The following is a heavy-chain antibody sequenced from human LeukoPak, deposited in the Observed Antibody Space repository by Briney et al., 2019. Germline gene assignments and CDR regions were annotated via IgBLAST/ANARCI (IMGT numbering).Heavy chain of an antibody. CDR1: GGTFSSYA. CDR3: AGAPPEGYFDWLLFRYFDY. Sequence: SVTVSCKASGGTFSSYAISWVRQAPGQGLEWMGGIIPIFGTANYAQKFQGRVTITADESTSTAYMELSSLRSEDTAVYYCAGAPPEGYFDWLLFRYFDYWGQGTLVTVSS. CDR2: IIPIFGTA. V-gene: IGHV1-69*13. D-gene: IGHD3-9*01. J-gene: IGHJ4*02.